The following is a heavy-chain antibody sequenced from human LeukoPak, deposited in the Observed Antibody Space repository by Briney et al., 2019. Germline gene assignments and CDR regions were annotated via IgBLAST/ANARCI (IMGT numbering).Heavy chain of an antibody. CDR1: GFTFSSYG. J-gene: IGHJ4*02. CDR2: ISYDGSNK. CDR3: AKDGWSVTPSAFDY. D-gene: IGHD1-26*01. Sequence: GRSLRLSCAASGFTFSSYGMHWVRQAPGKGLEWVAVISYDGSNKYYADSVKGRFTISRDNSKNTLYLQMNSLRAEDTAVYYCAKDGWSVTPSAFDYWGQGTLVTVSS. V-gene: IGHV3-30*18.